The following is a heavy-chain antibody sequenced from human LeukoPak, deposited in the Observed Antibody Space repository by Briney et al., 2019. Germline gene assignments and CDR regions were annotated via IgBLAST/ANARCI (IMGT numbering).Heavy chain of an antibody. V-gene: IGHV4-39*01. D-gene: IGHD4-23*01. CDR1: GGSISSSSYY. J-gene: IGHJ5*02. Sequence: SETLSLTCTVSGGSISSSSYYWGWLRQPPGRGLGWIGSISYSWSTYYHPSLQSRLTSSVDTYRNQSSLKLSSVTAADTAVYYWSGGYGGNSWFDPWGQGTLVTVSS. CDR2: ISYSWST. CDR3: SGGYGGNSWFDP.